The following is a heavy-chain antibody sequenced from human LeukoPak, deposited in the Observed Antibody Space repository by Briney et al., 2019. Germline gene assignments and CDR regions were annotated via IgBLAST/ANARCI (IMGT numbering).Heavy chain of an antibody. Sequence: KAGGSLRLSCAASGFTFSSYSMIWVRQAPGKGLEWVSSISSSSSYIYYADSVKGRFTISRDNAKNSLYLQMNSLRAEDTAVYYCARDGSEIYIDALDIWGQGTMVTVSS. CDR3: ARDGSEIYIDALDI. V-gene: IGHV3-21*01. CDR1: GFTFSSYS. J-gene: IGHJ3*02. CDR2: ISSSSSYI. D-gene: IGHD1-26*01.